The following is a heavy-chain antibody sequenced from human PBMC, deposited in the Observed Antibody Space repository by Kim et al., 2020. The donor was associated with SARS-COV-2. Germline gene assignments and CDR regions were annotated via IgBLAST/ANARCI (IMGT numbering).Heavy chain of an antibody. CDR2: INPSGGST. CDR1: GYTFTSYY. Sequence: ASVKVSCKASGYTFTSYYMHWVRQAPGQGLEWMEIINPSGGSTSYAQKFQGRVTMTRDTSTSTVYIELSSLRSEDTAVYYCARDRGGGRAPDYWGQGTLVTVSS. J-gene: IGHJ4*02. V-gene: IGHV1-46*01. CDR3: ARDRGGGRAPDY. D-gene: IGHD1-26*01.